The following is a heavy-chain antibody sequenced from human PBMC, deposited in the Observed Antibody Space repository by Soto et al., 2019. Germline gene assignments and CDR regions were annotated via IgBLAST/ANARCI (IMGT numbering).Heavy chain of an antibody. D-gene: IGHD3-10*01. J-gene: IGHJ4*02. Sequence: GGSLRLSCAASGFTFSSYSMNWVRQAPGQGLEWVSAISGSGGSTYYADSVQGRFTISRDNSKNTLYLQISGLRAEDTAVYYCAKHYYGSGSPGCYFDYWGQGTLVTVSS. CDR2: ISGSGGST. V-gene: IGHV3-23*01. CDR1: GFTFSSYS. CDR3: AKHYYGSGSPGCYFDY.